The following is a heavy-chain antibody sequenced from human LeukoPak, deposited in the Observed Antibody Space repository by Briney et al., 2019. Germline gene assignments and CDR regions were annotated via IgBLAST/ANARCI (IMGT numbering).Heavy chain of an antibody. CDR1: GDSISSGSYY. CDR3: ARHQPHHTLQLLDAFDI. D-gene: IGHD2-2*01. V-gene: IGHV4-61*02. Sequence: TLSLTCTVSGDSISSGSYYWSWIRQPAGKGLEWIGRIYTSGSTNYNPSLKSRVTISVDTSKNQFSLKLSSVTAADTAVYYRARHQPHHTLQLLDAFDIWGQGTMVTVSS. J-gene: IGHJ3*02. CDR2: IYTSGST.